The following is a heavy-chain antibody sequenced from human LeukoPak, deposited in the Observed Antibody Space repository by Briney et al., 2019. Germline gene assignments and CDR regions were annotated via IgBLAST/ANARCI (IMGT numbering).Heavy chain of an antibody. CDR1: GFTFSSYV. J-gene: IGHJ5*02. D-gene: IGHD3-9*01. CDR2: IYYSGST. Sequence: GSLRLSCAASGFTFSSYVMNWVRQPPGKGLEWIGSIYYSGSTYYNPSLKSRVTISVDTSKNQFSLKLSSVTAADTAVYYCARVLPSTHYDILTGYYMKFGWFDPWGQGTLVTVSS. CDR3: ARVLPSTHYDILTGYYMKFGWFDP. V-gene: IGHV4-39*07.